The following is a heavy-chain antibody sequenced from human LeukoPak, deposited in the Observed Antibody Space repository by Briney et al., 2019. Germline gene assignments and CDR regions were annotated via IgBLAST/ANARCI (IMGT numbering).Heavy chain of an antibody. V-gene: IGHV3-30*03. D-gene: IGHD5-12*01. CDR2: ISSDGNDK. CDR3: TTKVISGKSGDGYED. Sequence: PGGSLRLSCAASGVTFSSYGMHWVRQAPGKGLEWVALISSDGNDKLYGDSVKGRFTISRDDSKGTLYLQMNSLRAEGTAVYYFTTKVISGKSGDGYEDWGPGTL. CDR1: GVTFSSYG. J-gene: IGHJ4*01.